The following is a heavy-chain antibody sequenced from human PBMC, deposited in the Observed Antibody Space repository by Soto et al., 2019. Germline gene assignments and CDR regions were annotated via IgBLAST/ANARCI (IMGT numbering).Heavy chain of an antibody. V-gene: IGHV4-59*01. CDR3: ARDSMGFYGEYLRSGIDL. Sequence: QVQLQESGPGLVKPSETLSLTCTVSGGSISSYYWSWIRQPPGKGLEWIGYIYYSGSTNYNPSLKSRVTISVDTSKNQYSLKLSSVTAAHPAVYYCARDSMGFYGEYLRSGIDLWGRGTLLTVSS. CDR1: GGSISSYY. J-gene: IGHJ2*01. CDR2: IYYSGST. D-gene: IGHD4-17*01.